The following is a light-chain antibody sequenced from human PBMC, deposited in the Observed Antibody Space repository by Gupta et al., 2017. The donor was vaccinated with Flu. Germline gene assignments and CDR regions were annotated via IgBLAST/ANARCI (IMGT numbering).Light chain of an antibody. J-gene: IGKJ4*01. V-gene: IGKV3-11*01. Sequence: ELVLTQSPATLSLPPGERATLSCRASQSVSSYLAWYQQKPGQAPRLLIYDASNRATGIPARFSGSGSGTDFTLTISSLEPEDFAVYYCQQRSNWPPVTFGGGTKVEIK. CDR1: QSVSSY. CDR2: DAS. CDR3: QQRSNWPPVT.